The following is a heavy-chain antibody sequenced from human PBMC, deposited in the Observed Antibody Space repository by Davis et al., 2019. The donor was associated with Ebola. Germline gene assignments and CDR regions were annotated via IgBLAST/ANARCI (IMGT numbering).Heavy chain of an antibody. V-gene: IGHV4-34*01. Sequence: PSETLSLTCAVYGGSFSGYYWSWIRQPPGMGLEWIGEINHSESTNYNPSLKSRVTISVDTSKNQFSLKLSSVTAADTAVYYCARVKFGYFDLWGRGTLVTVSS. CDR1: GGSFSGYY. D-gene: IGHD3-10*01. CDR2: INHSEST. J-gene: IGHJ2*01. CDR3: ARVKFGYFDL.